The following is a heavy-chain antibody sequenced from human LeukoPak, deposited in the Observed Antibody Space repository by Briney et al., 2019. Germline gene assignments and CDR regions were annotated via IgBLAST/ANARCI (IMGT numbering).Heavy chain of an antibody. CDR3: ARHNRYDFLSGSPPHAFDI. V-gene: IGHV4-31*03. CDR2: IFYSGST. CDR1: GGSLSSGGYY. J-gene: IGHJ3*02. D-gene: IGHD3-3*01. Sequence: SETLSLTCTVSGGSLSSGGYYWSWIRQHPGKGLEWIGYIFYSGSTYSNPSLKSRFTISVDTSKNQFSLKLSSVTAADTAVYYCARHNRYDFLSGSPPHAFDIWGQGTIVSVSS.